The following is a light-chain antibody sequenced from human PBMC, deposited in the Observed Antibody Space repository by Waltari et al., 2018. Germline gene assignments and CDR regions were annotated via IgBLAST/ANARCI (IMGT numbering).Light chain of an antibody. CDR2: TAS. Sequence: DIQMTQSPSSLSASVGDRVTITCRASQSISTYLNWYQQKPGKAPKLLIYTASTLQSGVPSRFSGSGSGTDCTLTISSLQPEDFSTFYCQQTYSIPLTFGGGTNVEIK. CDR3: QQTYSIPLT. CDR1: QSISTY. V-gene: IGKV1-39*01. J-gene: IGKJ4*01.